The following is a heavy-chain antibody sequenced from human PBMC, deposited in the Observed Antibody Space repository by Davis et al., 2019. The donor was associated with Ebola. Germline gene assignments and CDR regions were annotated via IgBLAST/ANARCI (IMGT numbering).Heavy chain of an antibody. CDR3: TRAPGYSSGWYLWFDP. Sequence: PGGSLRLSCAASGFTFSRHWMHWVRQVPGKGLVWVSRISGDGSRTTYADSVKGRFTISRDNAKNTLYLQMNSLKTEDTAVYYCTRAPGYSSGWYLWFDPWGQGTLVTVSS. D-gene: IGHD6-19*01. CDR2: ISGDGSRT. J-gene: IGHJ5*02. CDR1: GFTFSRHW. V-gene: IGHV3-74*01.